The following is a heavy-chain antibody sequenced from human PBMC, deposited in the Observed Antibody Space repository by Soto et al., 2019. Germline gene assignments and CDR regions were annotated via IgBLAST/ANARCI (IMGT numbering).Heavy chain of an antibody. Sequence: KPSETLSLTCSVSGVSVSSDDYYWNWIRQPPGKGLEWIGYNHIRGRTNYNPSLGSRVAISLDTSKNQFSLTLTSVTAADTAIYYCERIIDINSWPLDFWGQGTLVTVSS. J-gene: IGHJ4*02. V-gene: IGHV4-61*08. CDR1: GVSVSSDDYY. CDR2: NHIRGRT. D-gene: IGHD1-26*01. CDR3: ERIIDINSWPLDF.